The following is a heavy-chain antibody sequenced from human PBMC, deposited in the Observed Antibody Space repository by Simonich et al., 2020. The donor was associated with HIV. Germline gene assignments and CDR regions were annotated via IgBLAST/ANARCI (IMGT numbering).Heavy chain of an antibody. J-gene: IGHJ4*02. CDR2: ITVYNGNK. CDR3: ARDRPIGSYFDY. D-gene: IGHD1-26*01. CDR1: GYTYINYG. Sequence: QVQLVQSGAEVKKPGASVKVSCKASGYTYINYGINWVRQAPGQGLEWMGRITVYNGNKDSEQKYRGRLTLTTDTSTTTAYMELRSLRSDDTAVYYCARDRPIGSYFDYWGQGTLVTVSS. V-gene: IGHV1-18*01.